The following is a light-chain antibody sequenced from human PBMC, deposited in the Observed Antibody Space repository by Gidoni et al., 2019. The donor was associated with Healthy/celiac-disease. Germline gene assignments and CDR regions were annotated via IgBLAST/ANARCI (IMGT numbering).Light chain of an antibody. CDR3: QQYGSSRGYT. Sequence: EIVLTQSPGTLSLAPGERATLSCRASQSVSSSYLAWYQQKPGQAPRLLIYGASSRATGIPYRFSGSGSGTDFTLTISRLEPEDFAVYYCQQYGSSRGYTFXQXTKLEIK. CDR1: QSVSSSY. V-gene: IGKV3-20*01. CDR2: GAS. J-gene: IGKJ2*01.